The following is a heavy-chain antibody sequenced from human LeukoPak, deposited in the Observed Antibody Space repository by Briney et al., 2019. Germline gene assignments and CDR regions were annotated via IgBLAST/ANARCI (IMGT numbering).Heavy chain of an antibody. Sequence: ASVKVSCKASGYTFTSYGITWVRQAPGQGLEWMGWISAYNGKTNYAQKLQGRVTMTTDTSTSTAYMELRSLRSDDTAVYYCAKGRQQWWTFDALDIWGQGTMVTVSS. CDR1: GYTFTSYG. V-gene: IGHV1-18*01. D-gene: IGHD5-18*01. CDR3: AKGRQQWWTFDALDI. J-gene: IGHJ3*02. CDR2: ISAYNGKT.